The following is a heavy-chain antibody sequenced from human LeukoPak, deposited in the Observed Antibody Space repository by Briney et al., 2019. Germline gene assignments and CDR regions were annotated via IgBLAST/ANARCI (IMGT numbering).Heavy chain of an antibody. J-gene: IGHJ5*02. CDR1: GGSITSGGYF. CDR2: ISYSGGT. D-gene: IGHD2-2*02. CDR3: ARVDSYCSSTSCYRGRDWFDP. Sequence: SETLSLTCTVSGGSITSGGYFWSWIRQHPGKGLECIGHISYSGGTYYTPSLKSRVTISADTSKNQYSLKLSSVTAADTAVYYCARVDSYCSSTSCYRGRDWFDPWGQGTLVTVSS. V-gene: IGHV4-31*03.